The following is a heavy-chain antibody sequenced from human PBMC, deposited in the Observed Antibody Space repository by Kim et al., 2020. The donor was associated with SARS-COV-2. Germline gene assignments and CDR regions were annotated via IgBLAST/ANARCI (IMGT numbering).Heavy chain of an antibody. CDR1: GFTFSSYA. CDR2: ISGSGGST. D-gene: IGHD5-18*01. J-gene: IGHJ4*02. Sequence: GGSLRLSCAASGFTFSSYAMSWVRQAPGKGLEWVSAISGSGGSTYYADSVKGRFTISRDNSKNTLYLQMNSLRAEDTAVYYCAKTVMRFLMRGGYSYGLDYWGQGTLVTVSS. CDR3: AKTVMRFLMRGGYSYGLDY. V-gene: IGHV3-23*01.